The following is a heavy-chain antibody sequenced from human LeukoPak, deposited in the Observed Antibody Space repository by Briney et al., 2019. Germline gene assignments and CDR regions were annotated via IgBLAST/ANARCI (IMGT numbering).Heavy chain of an antibody. D-gene: IGHD2/OR15-2a*01. Sequence: GGSLRLSCATSGFTFTGFTMNWVRQAPGKGLEWISSISSSSNYIHYADSVKGRFTISRDNAKNSLYLQVNSLRAENTSVYYCAAYATSNAQWANFYFWGQGTLVTVSS. CDR1: GFTFTGFT. V-gene: IGHV3-21*01. CDR2: ISSSSNYI. CDR3: AAYATSNAQWANFYF. J-gene: IGHJ1*01.